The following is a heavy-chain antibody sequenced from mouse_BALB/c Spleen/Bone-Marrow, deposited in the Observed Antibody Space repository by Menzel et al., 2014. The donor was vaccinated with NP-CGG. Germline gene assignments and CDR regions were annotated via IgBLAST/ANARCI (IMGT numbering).Heavy chain of an antibody. J-gene: IGHJ2*01. Sequence: VQLQQSGAELVKPGASVKLSCTASGFNIKDTYMHWVKRWPEQGLEWIGRIDPANGNTKYDPKFQGKATITADTSSNTAYLQLSSLTSEDTAVYYCASYYYGHYFDYWGQGTTLTVSS. D-gene: IGHD1-1*01. V-gene: IGHV14-3*02. CDR3: ASYYYGHYFDY. CDR1: GFNIKDTY. CDR2: IDPANGNT.